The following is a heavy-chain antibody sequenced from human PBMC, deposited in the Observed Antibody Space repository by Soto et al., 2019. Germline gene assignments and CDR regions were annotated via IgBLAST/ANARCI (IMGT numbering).Heavy chain of an antibody. V-gene: IGHV4-34*01. J-gene: IGHJ4*02. CDR2: INHSGST. CDR1: GGSFSGYY. Sequence: QVQLQQWGAGLLKPSETLSLTCAVYGGSFSGYYWSWIRQPPGKGLEWIGEINHSGSTNYNPSLKIRVTISVDTSKNQFSLKLSSVTAADTAVYYCARGRGGWELRGGLDYWGQGTLVTVSS. D-gene: IGHD1-26*01. CDR3: ARGRGGWELRGGLDY.